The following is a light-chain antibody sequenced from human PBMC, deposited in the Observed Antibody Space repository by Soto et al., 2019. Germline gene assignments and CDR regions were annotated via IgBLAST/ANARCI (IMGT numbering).Light chain of an antibody. CDR1: QSISVW. CDR2: KAS. J-gene: IGKJ1*01. CDR3: QHYNSYSEA. V-gene: IGKV1-5*03. Sequence: DIQMTQSPSTLSASIGDRVTITCRANQSISVWLAWYQQKPGKAPKVLIYKASRLESGVPSRFSGSGSGTEFTLTISSLQPDDFATYYCQHYNSYSEAFGQGTKVDI.